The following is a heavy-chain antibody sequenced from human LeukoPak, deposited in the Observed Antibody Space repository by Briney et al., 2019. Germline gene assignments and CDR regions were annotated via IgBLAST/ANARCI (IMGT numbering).Heavy chain of an antibody. D-gene: IGHD3-10*01. J-gene: IGHJ4*02. CDR2: IYYSGST. CDR1: GGSISSSIYY. CDR3: ARQSGEKDY. Sequence: PSETLSLTCTVSGGSISSSIYYWGWIRQPPGKGLEWIGSIYYSGSTYYNPSLKSRVTISVDTSKNQFSLKLSSVTAADTAVYYCARQSGEKDYWGQGTLVTVSS. V-gene: IGHV4-39*01.